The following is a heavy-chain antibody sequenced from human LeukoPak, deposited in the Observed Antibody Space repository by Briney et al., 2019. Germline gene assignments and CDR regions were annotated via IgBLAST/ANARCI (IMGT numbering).Heavy chain of an antibody. CDR1: GFTFSSYS. D-gene: IGHD1-14*01. CDR3: ARGTNFDS. V-gene: IGHV3-48*02. CDR2: ISGSSSPI. J-gene: IGHJ4*02. Sequence: GGSLRLSCAASGFTFSSYSMNWVRQAPGKVLEWVSYISGSSSPIYYADSVKGRLTISRDNAEHSLYLQMNSLRDEDTAVYYCARGTNFDSWGQGTLVTVSS.